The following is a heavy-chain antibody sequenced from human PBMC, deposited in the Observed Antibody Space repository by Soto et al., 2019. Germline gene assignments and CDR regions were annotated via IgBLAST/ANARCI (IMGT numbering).Heavy chain of an antibody. D-gene: IGHD5-18*01. Sequence: QVQLVQSGAEVKKPGSSMKVSCKASGGTFSSYTISWVRQAPGQGLEWMGRIIPILGIANYAQKFQGRVTITADKSTSTAYMELSSLRSEDTAVYYCARALGYSYGSYYYYGMDVWGQGTTVTVSS. V-gene: IGHV1-69*02. J-gene: IGHJ6*02. CDR3: ARALGYSYGSYYYYGMDV. CDR2: IIPILGIA. CDR1: GGTFSSYT.